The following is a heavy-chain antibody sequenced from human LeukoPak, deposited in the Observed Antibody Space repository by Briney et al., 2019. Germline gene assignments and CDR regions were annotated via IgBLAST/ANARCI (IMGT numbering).Heavy chain of an antibody. CDR3: ARRPFSSSWYSNYYYYMDV. Sequence: GGSLRLSCAASGFTFDDYGMSWVRQAPGKGLEWVSGINWNGGSTGYADSVKGRFTISRDNAKNSLYLQMNSLRAEDTALYYCARRPFSSSWYSNYYYYMDVWGKGTTVTVSS. V-gene: IGHV3-20*04. CDR2: INWNGGST. D-gene: IGHD6-13*01. J-gene: IGHJ6*03. CDR1: GFTFDDYG.